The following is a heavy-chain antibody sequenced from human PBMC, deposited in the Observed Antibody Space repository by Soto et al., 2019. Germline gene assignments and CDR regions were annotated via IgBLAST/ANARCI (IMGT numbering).Heavy chain of an antibody. CDR1: GFSLTTFGVG. CDR3: AHRHPKSWFDY. CDR2: IYWDDDK. D-gene: IGHD6-13*01. Sequence: QITLKESGPTLVKPTQTLTLTCTFSGFSLTTFGVGVGWIRQPPGGALEWLALIYWDDDKRYSPSLRTRLSITEDTSTNQVVLTMTNLDTVDTATYYCAHRHPKSWFDYRGQGALVTVSS. V-gene: IGHV2-5*02. J-gene: IGHJ4*02.